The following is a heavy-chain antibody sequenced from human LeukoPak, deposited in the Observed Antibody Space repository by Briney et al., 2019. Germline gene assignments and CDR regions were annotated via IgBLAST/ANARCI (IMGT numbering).Heavy chain of an antibody. Sequence: PSETLSLTCTVSGGSISSGDYYWSWIRQPPGKGLEWIGYIYYSGSTYYNPSLKSRVTILVDTSKNQFSLKLSSVTAADTAVYYCARVGDGDYYFDYWGQGTLVTVSS. J-gene: IGHJ4*02. CDR2: IYYSGST. D-gene: IGHD4-17*01. V-gene: IGHV4-30-4*01. CDR3: ARVGDGDYYFDY. CDR1: GGSISSGDYY.